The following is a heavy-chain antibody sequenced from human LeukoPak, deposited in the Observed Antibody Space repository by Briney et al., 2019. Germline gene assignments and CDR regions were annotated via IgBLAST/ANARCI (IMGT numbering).Heavy chain of an antibody. CDR3: ARPGAAAGFGH. J-gene: IGHJ4*02. CDR1: GYSFSSYD. Sequence: GVSVKVSCKASGYSFSSYDINWVRQAPGQGLEWMGLMKPNSGNTDSAQRFQGRVTMTTDTSINTAYMELSSLTFEDTAVYYCARPGAAAGFGHWGQGTLVTVSS. CDR2: MKPNSGNT. D-gene: IGHD6-13*01. V-gene: IGHV1-8*02.